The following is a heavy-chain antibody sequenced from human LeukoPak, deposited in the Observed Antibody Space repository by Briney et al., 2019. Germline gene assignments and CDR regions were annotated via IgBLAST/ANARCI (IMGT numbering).Heavy chain of an antibody. J-gene: IGHJ4*02. CDR2: ISGSGDRT. CDR1: EFTFSNYA. D-gene: IGHD4-23*01. Sequence: GGSLRLSCAASEFTFSNYAMNWVRQSPGKGLEWVSGISGSGDRTYIADSLKGRFTISRDNSKNTLYLQMNSLKVEDTALYYCAKFSPYGGNSYWGQGTLVTVSS. V-gene: IGHV3-23*01. CDR3: AKFSPYGGNSY.